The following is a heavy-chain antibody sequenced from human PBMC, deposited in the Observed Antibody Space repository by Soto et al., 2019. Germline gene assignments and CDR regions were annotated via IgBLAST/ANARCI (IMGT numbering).Heavy chain of an antibody. V-gene: IGHV3-9*01. CDR3: ANLPLYGSGFDC. CDR1: GFTFDDYA. J-gene: IGHJ4*02. CDR2: ISWNGASI. Sequence: DVHLVESGGGLVQPGRSLRLSCAASGFTFDDYAIHWVRQAPGRGLEWVAGISWNGASIGYADSVKGRFTISRDNAKNYLHLQMNSLRSEDTALYYCANLPLYGSGFDCWGQGTLVTVSS. D-gene: IGHD3-10*01.